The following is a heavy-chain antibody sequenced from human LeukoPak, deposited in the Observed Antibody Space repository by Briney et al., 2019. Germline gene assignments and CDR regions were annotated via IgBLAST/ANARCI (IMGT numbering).Heavy chain of an antibody. V-gene: IGHV3-21*01. Sequence: GGSLRLSCAASGFTFSTYNMNWVRQAPGKGLEWVSSIGSSSNYIYYADSVKGRFTISRDNAKNSLYLQMNSLRAEDTAVYYCARAGPYDSSGYWDAFDIWGQGTVVTVSS. CDR1: GFTFSTYN. D-gene: IGHD3-22*01. CDR2: IGSSSNYI. J-gene: IGHJ3*02. CDR3: ARAGPYDSSGYWDAFDI.